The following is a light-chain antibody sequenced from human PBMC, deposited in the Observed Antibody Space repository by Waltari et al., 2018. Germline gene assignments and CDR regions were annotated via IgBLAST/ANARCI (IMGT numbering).Light chain of an antibody. Sequence: ELVLTQSPGTLSLSPGERATLPCRASQSVSRVLAWYQQRPGQAPRLLIYGASNRATGVPDRFSGSGSGTDFNLTISRLEPEDFAMYYCQMYVRLPVTFGQGTKVEIK. V-gene: IGKV3-20*01. J-gene: IGKJ1*01. CDR3: QMYVRLPVT. CDR2: GAS. CDR1: QSVSRV.